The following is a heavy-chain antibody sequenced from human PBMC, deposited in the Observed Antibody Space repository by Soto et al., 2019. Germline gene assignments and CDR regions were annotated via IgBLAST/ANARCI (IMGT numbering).Heavy chain of an antibody. CDR1: GFTFDDYA. D-gene: IGHD6-6*01. V-gene: IGHV3-9*01. CDR3: AKTVAARYYYYYMDG. CDR2: ISWNSGSI. Sequence: EVQLVESGGGLVQPGRSLRLSCAASGFTFDDYAMHWVRQAPGKGLEWVSGISWNSGSIGYADSVKGRFTISRDNAKNSMYLQMNSLRAEDTALYYCAKTVAARYYYYYMDGWGKVTTVTVSS. J-gene: IGHJ6*03.